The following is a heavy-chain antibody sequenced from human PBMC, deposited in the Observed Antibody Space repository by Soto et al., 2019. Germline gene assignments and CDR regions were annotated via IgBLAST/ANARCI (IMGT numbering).Heavy chain of an antibody. Sequence: GASVKVSCKASGGTFSSYAISWVRQAPGQGLEWMGGIIPIFGTANYAQKFQGRVTITADESTSTAYMELSSLRSEDTAVYYCARVWYCGGDCIKNYGMDVWGQGTTVTVSS. CDR3: ARVWYCGGDCIKNYGMDV. D-gene: IGHD2-21*02. CDR2: IIPIFGTA. J-gene: IGHJ6*02. V-gene: IGHV1-69*13. CDR1: GGTFSSYA.